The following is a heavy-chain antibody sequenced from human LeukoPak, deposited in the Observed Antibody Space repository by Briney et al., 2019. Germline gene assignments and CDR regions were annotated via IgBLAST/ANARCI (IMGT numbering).Heavy chain of an antibody. V-gene: IGHV5-51*01. CDR3: ARWISAGYYFDV. D-gene: IGHD2-2*03. CDR1: GYSFTTYW. CDR2: IYPGDSDT. J-gene: IGHJ4*02. Sequence: GESLKISCKGSGYSFTTYWIAWVRQMPGKGLEWMGIIYPGDSDTRYSPSFQGQVSISADKSISSAYLQWSNLKASDTAMYYCARWISAGYYFDVWGQGTLVTVSS.